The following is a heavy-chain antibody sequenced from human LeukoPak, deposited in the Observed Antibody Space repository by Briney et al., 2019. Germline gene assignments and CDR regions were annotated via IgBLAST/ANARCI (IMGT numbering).Heavy chain of an antibody. CDR2: INFSSSYI. V-gene: IGHV3-21*01. CDR1: GFTFSSCS. D-gene: IGHD3-16*01. CDR3: ARESARGIYGLDV. Sequence: GGSLRLSCAASGFTFSSCSMNWVRQAPGKGLEWVSCINFSSSYIYYADSVKGRFTVSRDNAKNSLYLQMNSLGAEDTAVYYCARESARGIYGLDVWGQGTTVTVSS. J-gene: IGHJ6*02.